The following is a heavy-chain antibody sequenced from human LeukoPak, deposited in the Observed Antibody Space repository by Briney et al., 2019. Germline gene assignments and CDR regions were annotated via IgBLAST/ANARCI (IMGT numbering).Heavy chain of an antibody. CDR2: IRYDGSNK. CDR3: ARGREGYSYVYEC. CDR1: GFTFSSYG. V-gene: IGHV3-30*02. J-gene: IGHJ4*02. Sequence: QAGGSLRLSCAASGFTFSSYGMHWVRQAPGEGLEWVAFIRYDGSNKYYADSVKGRFTISRDNAKNSLYLQMNSLRAEDTAVYYCARGREGYSYVYECWGQGTLVTVSS. D-gene: IGHD5-18*01.